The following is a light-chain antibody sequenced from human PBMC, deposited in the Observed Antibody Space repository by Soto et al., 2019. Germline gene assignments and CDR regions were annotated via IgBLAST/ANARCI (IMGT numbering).Light chain of an antibody. J-gene: IGKJ1*01. V-gene: IGKV1-5*01. CDR2: DAS. CDR1: QNIGSY. Sequence: DIQMTQSPSSLSASVRDTVTITCRASQNIGSYLNWYQQKPGKAPKLLIYDASSLESGVPPRFSGSGSGTEFTLTISSLQPDDFATYYCQQYNSYFQTLGQGTKVDIK. CDR3: QQYNSYFQT.